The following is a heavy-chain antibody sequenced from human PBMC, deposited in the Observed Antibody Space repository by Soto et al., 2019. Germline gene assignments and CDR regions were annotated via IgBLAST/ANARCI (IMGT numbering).Heavy chain of an antibody. V-gene: IGHV3-30*03. CDR2: ASYDGSET. J-gene: IGHJ4*02. CDR3: VRDSGWPILNFDS. CDR1: GFDFRSYG. D-gene: IGHD3-10*01. Sequence: QVQLVESGGDVVQPGRSLRLACAASGFDFRSYGIHWVRQAPGRGLEWVAAASYDGSETYYADSAKGRFTVSKEISKNTVFLQMNTLRHEDTAVYFCVRDSGWPILNFDSWGQGTLVTVSS.